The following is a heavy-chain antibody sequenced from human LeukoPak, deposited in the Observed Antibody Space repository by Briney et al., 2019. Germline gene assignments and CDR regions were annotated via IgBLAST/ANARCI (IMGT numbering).Heavy chain of an antibody. Sequence: KPSEALSRTCTVSSDSSSRRSSYWAWIRQSPERGLEWIGRIYTSGSTNYNPSLKSRVTMSVDTSKNQFSLKLSSVTAADTAVYYCARDRAVHYMDVWGKGTTVTVSS. CDR2: IYTSGST. V-gene: IGHV4-39*07. J-gene: IGHJ6*03. D-gene: IGHD4-17*01. CDR3: ARDRAVHYMDV. CDR1: SDSSSRRSSY.